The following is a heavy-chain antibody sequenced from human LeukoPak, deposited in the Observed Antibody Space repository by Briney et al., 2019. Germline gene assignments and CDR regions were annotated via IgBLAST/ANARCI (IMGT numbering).Heavy chain of an antibody. D-gene: IGHD5-12*01. CDR3: ARDPWRGMDV. Sequence: PGGSLRLSCAASGFTFSDYYMSWVRQAPWKGLEGVSYISSSGSTRYYADSVKGRFTISRDNAKNSLYLQMNSLRAEDTAVYYCARDPWRGMDVWGQGTTVTVSS. CDR1: GFTFSDYY. CDR2: ISSSGSTR. J-gene: IGHJ6*02. V-gene: IGHV3-11*01.